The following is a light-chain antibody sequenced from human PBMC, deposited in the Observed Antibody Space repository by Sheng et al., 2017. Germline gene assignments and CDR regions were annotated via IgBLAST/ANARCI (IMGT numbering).Light chain of an antibody. CDR3: SSYTSSSTRV. J-gene: IGLJ3*02. CDR1: SSDVGGYNY. Sequence: QSVLTQPPSVSGAPGQRVTISCTGTSSDVGGYNYVSWYQQHPGKAPKLMIYDVSNRPSGVSNRFSGSKSGNTASLTISGLQAEDEADYYCSSYTSSSTRVFGGGTKLTVL. CDR2: DVS. V-gene: IGLV2-14*01.